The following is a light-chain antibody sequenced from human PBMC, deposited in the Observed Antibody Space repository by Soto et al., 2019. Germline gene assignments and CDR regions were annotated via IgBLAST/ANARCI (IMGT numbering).Light chain of an antibody. CDR3: QQTNTLPFT. V-gene: IGKV1-12*01. Sequence: DIQMTQSPSSLSASVGDRVTITCLACQGISSWLAWYQQKPGKAPKLLIYAASSLQSEVPSRFSGSGSGTDFTLTISSLQPEDFATYYCQQTNTLPFTFGGGTKVDIK. J-gene: IGKJ4*01. CDR2: AAS. CDR1: QGISSW.